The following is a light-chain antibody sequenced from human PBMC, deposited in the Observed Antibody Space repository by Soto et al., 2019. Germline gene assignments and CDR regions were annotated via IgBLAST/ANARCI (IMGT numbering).Light chain of an antibody. CDR3: QSYDSSRSGWV. CDR1: SSNIGAGYD. J-gene: IGLJ3*02. V-gene: IGLV1-40*01. CDR2: GNS. Sequence: QSVLTQPPSVSGAPGQRVTISCTGSSSNIGAGYDVHWYQQLPGTAPKLLIYGNSNRPSGVPDRFSGSKSGTSASLAITGLQAEDEDDYDCQSYDSSRSGWVFGGGTKLTVL.